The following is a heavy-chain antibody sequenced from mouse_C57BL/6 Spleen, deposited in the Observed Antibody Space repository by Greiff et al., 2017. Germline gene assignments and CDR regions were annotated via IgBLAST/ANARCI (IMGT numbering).Heavy chain of an antibody. CDR3: YSNPFDY. V-gene: IGHV1-15*01. D-gene: IGHD2-5*01. CDR1: GYTFTDYE. CDR2: IDPETGGT. J-gene: IGHJ2*01. Sequence: VQRVESGAELVRPGASVTLSCKASGYTFTDYEMHWVKQTPVHGLEWIGAIDPETGGTAYNQKFKGKAILTADKSSSTAYMELRSLTSEDSAVYYCYSNPFDYWGQGTTLTVSS.